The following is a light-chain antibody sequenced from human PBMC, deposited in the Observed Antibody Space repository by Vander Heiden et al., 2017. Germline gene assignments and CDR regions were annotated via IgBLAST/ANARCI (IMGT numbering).Light chain of an antibody. CDR1: QSVLYSSNNKNY. CDR3: QQEDSSPRT. J-gene: IGKJ1*01. V-gene: IGKV4-1*01. Sequence: SLAVSLGERATINCKSSQSVLYSSNNKNYLGWYQHRPGQPPKLLIYWASTRQSGVPDRFSGSGSGTDFTLTISSLQAEDVAVYYCQQEDSSPRTFGQRTRVEIK. CDR2: WAS.